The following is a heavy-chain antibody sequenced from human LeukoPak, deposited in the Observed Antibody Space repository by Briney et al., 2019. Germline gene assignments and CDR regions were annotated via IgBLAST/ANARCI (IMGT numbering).Heavy chain of an antibody. V-gene: IGHV3-30*02. CDR3: AKDVPYYDSSGYSPRLDYYMDV. D-gene: IGHD3-22*01. CDR2: IRYDGSNK. CDR1: GFTFSSYG. Sequence: PGGSLRLSCAASGFTFSSYGMHWVRQAPGKGLEWVAFIRYDGSNKYYADSVKGRFTISRDNSKNTLYLQMNSLRAEDTAVYYCAKDVPYYDSSGYSPRLDYYMDVWGKGTTVTISS. J-gene: IGHJ6*03.